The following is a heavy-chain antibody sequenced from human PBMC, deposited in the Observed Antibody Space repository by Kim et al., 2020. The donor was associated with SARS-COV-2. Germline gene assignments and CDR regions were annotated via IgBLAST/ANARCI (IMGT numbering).Heavy chain of an antibody. D-gene: IGHD6-6*01. CDR3: ARAEYTSSSGIDY. J-gene: IGHJ4*02. CDR2: MYYTGIT. V-gene: IGHV4-39*01. CDR1: GGSISSTNHY. Sequence: SETLSLTCSVSGGSISSTNHYWGWIRQPPGKGLEWIGSMYYTGITYYNPSLKSRVTMSVDTSRNEFSLKLSSVTAADTAVYYCARAEYTSSSGIDYWGQGTLVTVSS.